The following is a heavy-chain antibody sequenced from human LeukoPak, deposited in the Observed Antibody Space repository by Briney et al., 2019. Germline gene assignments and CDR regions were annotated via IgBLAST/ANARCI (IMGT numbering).Heavy chain of an antibody. D-gene: IGHD3-10*01. CDR1: GFTSDDYA. Sequence: GRSMRLSCAASGFTSDDYAMHWVRQAPGKGLEWVSGISWNSGSIGYADSVKGRFTISRDNAKNSLYLQMNSLRAEDMALYYCAKAMWYNYYGSGSYYKSDIDDYFDYWGQGTLVTVSS. CDR3: AKAMWYNYYGSGSYYKSDIDDYFDY. J-gene: IGHJ4*02. CDR2: ISWNSGSI. V-gene: IGHV3-9*02.